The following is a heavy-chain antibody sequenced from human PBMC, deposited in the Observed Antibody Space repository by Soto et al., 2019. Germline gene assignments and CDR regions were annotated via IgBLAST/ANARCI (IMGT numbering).Heavy chain of an antibody. J-gene: IGHJ4*02. CDR3: AKGIQWELPFDC. CDR1: GFTFSSYA. D-gene: IGHD1-26*01. Sequence: EVQLLESGGDLVPPGGSLRLSCAASGFTFSSYAMSWVRQAPGKGLEWVSAISSSRGKTYYADSVKGRFTISRDNSKNTLFLQMNSLRAEDTALYYCAKGIQWELPFDCWGQGTLVTVSS. CDR2: ISSSRGKT. V-gene: IGHV3-23*01.